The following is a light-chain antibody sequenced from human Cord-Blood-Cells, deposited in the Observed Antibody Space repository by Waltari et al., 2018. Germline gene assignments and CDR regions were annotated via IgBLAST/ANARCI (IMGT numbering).Light chain of an antibody. CDR3: QQYGSSPRT. V-gene: IGKV3-20*01. CDR1: QSVSSSY. J-gene: IGKJ1*01. Sequence: EIVLTQSPGTLSLSPGERATLSCRASQSVSSSYLAWYQQKPGQAPRLLIYGASSRATGIPDRCSGSGCGTDFTLTISRLEPEDFAVYYCQQYGSSPRTFGQGTKVEIK. CDR2: GAS.